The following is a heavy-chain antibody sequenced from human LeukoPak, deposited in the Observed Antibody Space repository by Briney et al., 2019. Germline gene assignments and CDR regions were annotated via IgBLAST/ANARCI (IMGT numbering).Heavy chain of an antibody. CDR1: GGSISSGSYY. D-gene: IGHD4-17*01. CDR3: ARERAVTTYYYFDY. V-gene: IGHV4-61*02. Sequence: TSQTLSLTCTVSGGSISSGSYYWSWIRQPAGKGLEWIGRIYTSGSTNYNPSLKSRVTISVDTSKNQFSLKLSSVTAADTAVYYCARERAVTTYYYFDYWGQGTLVTVSS. CDR2: IYTSGST. J-gene: IGHJ4*02.